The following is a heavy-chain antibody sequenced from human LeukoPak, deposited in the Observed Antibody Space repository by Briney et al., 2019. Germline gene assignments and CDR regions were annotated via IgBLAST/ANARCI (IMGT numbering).Heavy chain of an antibody. Sequence: SETLSLTCTVSGGSISSGDYYWSWIRQPPGKGLEWIGYIYYSGSTYYNPSLKSRVTISVDTSKNQFSLKLSSVTAADTAVYYCARDGRLGTYYYYYYMDVWGKGTTVTVSS. CDR1: GGSISSGDYY. CDR2: IYYSGST. J-gene: IGHJ6*03. CDR3: ARDGRLGTYYYYYYMDV. D-gene: IGHD1-14*01. V-gene: IGHV4-30-4*08.